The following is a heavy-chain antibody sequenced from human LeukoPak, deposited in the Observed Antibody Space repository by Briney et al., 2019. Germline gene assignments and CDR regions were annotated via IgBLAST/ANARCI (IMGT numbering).Heavy chain of an antibody. CDR1: GYTFTDYY. CDR2: INSNSGGT. Sequence: ASVRVPCKTSGYTFTDYYIHWMRQAPGQGLEWMGWINSNSGGTSYAQKFQGRVTLTRDPPARTAFMELNRLTSDDTAVYYCARTSIAARRADFDYWGQGTVVTVSS. D-gene: IGHD6-6*01. CDR3: ARTSIAARRADFDY. V-gene: IGHV1-2*02. J-gene: IGHJ4*02.